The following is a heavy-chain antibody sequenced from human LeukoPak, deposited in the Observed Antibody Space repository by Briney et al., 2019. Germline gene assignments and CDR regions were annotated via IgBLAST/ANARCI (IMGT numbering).Heavy chain of an antibody. CDR2: ISSSGRTT. CDR1: GFTFSSYE. CDR3: ARDISSSWYDY. V-gene: IGHV3-48*03. Sequence: GGSLRLSCAASGFTFSSYEMNWVRQAPGKGLEWVSYISSSGRTTHYAESVKGRFTISRDNSKNTLYLQMNSLRAEDTAIYYCARDISSSWYDYWGQGTLVTVSS. J-gene: IGHJ4*02. D-gene: IGHD6-13*01.